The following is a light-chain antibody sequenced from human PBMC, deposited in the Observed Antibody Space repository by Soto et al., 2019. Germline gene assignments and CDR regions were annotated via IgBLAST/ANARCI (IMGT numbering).Light chain of an antibody. CDR1: SSNIGDNY. J-gene: IGLJ2*01. Sequence: QSELTQPPSLSAAPGQTVTISCSGSSSNIGDNYVSWFQQLPGTAPKLVIYDNNKRLSGIPDRFSGSKSGTSATLVITGLQTGDEAEYYCGTWDTSLTAGVFGGGTKLTVL. CDR3: GTWDTSLTAGV. V-gene: IGLV1-51*01. CDR2: DNN.